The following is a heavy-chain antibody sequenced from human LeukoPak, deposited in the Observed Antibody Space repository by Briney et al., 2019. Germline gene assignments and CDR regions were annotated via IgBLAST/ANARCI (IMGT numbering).Heavy chain of an antibody. J-gene: IGHJ4*02. CDR3: ATLPRGQDYGGNSGMW. CDR1: GGSISSYY. CDR2: IYYSGST. V-gene: IGHV4-59*12. Sequence: SETLSLTCTVSGGSISSYYWSWIRQPPGKGLEWIGSIYYSGSTYYNPSLKSRVTISVDTSKNQFSLKLSSVTAADTAVYYCATLPRGQDYGGNSGMWWGQGTLVTVSS. D-gene: IGHD4-23*01.